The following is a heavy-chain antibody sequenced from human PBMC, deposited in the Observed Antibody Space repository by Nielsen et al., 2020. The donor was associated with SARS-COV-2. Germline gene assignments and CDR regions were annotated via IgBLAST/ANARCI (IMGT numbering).Heavy chain of an antibody. CDR3: ARRSIGSAPYYFDY. D-gene: IGHD1-26*01. CDR1: GFTFNSVG. J-gene: IGHJ4*02. Sequence: GESLKIYCAASGFTFNSVGMQWVRQAPGKGLEWVAVVSTEGGTTYYADSVKGRFTISRDNAKNTLYLQMNSLRAEDTAVYYCARRSIGSAPYYFDYWGQGTLVTVSS. CDR2: VSTEGGTT. V-gene: IGHV3-30*12.